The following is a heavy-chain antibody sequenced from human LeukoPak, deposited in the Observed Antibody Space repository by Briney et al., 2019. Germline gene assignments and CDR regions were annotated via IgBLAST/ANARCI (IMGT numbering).Heavy chain of an antibody. CDR2: IYYSGST. J-gene: IGHJ6*02. V-gene: IGHV4-39*01. D-gene: IGHD5-18*01. Sequence: PSETLSLTCTVSGGSISSSSYYWGWIRQPPGKGLEWIGSIYYSGSTYYNPSLKSRVTISVDTSKNQFSLKLSSVTAADTAVYYCARGIPRYSYGYGPNYYYYGMDVWGQGTTVTVSS. CDR3: ARGIPRYSYGYGPNYYYYGMDV. CDR1: GGSISSSSYY.